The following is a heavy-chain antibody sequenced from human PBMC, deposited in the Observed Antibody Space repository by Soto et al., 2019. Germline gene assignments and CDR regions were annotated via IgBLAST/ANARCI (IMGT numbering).Heavy chain of an antibody. Sequence: QVQLVQSGAEVKKPGSSVKVSCKASGGTFSSYTISWVRQAPGQGLEWMGRIIPILGIANYAQKFQGRVTDAADNFTSTSYRELSSLRSEDTAVYYCARISEGGGIYNGYWCQGTLVTVSS. J-gene: IGHJ4*02. CDR3: ARISEGGGIYNGY. V-gene: IGHV1-69*02. CDR2: IIPILGIA. D-gene: IGHD5-12*01. CDR1: GGTFSSYT.